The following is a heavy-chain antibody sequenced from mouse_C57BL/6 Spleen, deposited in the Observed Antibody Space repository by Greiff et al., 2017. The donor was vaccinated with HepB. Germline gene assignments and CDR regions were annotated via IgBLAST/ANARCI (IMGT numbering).Heavy chain of an antibody. V-gene: IGHV5-12*01. Sequence: EVKVVESGGGLVQPGGSLKLSCAASGFTFSDYYMYWVRQTPEKRLEWVAYISNGGGSTYYPDTVKGRFTISRDNAKNTLYLQMGRLKSEDTAMYYCASLDYWGQGTTLTVSS. CDR2: ISNGGGST. CDR3: ASLDY. J-gene: IGHJ2*01. CDR1: GFTFSDYY.